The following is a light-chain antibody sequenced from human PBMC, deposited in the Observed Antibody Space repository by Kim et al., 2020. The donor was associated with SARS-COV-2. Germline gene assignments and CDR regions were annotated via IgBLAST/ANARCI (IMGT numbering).Light chain of an antibody. CDR1: QSVSSSY. J-gene: IGKJ1*01. CDR3: QQYGSSQGWT. V-gene: IGKV3-20*01. Sequence: EIVLTQSPGTLSLSPGERATLSCRARQSVSSSYLAWYQQKPGQAPRLLIYGASSRATGIPDRFSGSGSGTDFTLTISRLEPEDFAVYYCQQYGSSQGWTFGQGTKVDIK. CDR2: GAS.